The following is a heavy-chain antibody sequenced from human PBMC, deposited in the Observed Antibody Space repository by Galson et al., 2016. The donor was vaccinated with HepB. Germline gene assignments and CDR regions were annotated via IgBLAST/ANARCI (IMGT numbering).Heavy chain of an antibody. CDR3: ARDPNIVGTRNAFDI. V-gene: IGHV1-2*02. CDR2: INPRSGGT. J-gene: IGHJ3*02. CDR1: GYTLTNYY. Sequence: SVKVSCKASGYTLTNYYLHWVRQAPGQGLEWMGWINPRSGGTNYAQKFQVRVTMTGDTSISTAYMDLSNMKSDETAVYYCARDPNIVGTRNAFDIWGQGTMVTVSS. D-gene: IGHD1-26*01.